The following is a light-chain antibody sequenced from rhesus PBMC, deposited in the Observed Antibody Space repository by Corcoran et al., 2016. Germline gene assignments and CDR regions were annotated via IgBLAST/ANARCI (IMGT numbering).Light chain of an antibody. Sequence: QSAPTQPPSVSGSPGQSVTISCTGTSSDIGGYNYVSWYQQHPGKAPKLMIYVVSNRPSGVSDRFSGSKSGNTASLTISGLQAEDEADYYCCSYTTSSTYIFGAGTRLTV. J-gene: IGLJ1*01. CDR2: VVS. CDR3: CSYTTSSTYI. CDR1: SSDIGGYNY. V-gene: IGLV2S7*01.